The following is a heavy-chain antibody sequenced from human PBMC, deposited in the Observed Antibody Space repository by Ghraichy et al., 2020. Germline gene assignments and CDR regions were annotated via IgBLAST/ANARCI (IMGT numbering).Heavy chain of an antibody. D-gene: IGHD4-23*01. V-gene: IGHV3-48*02. CDR1: GFTVNSYS. CDR2: ITSSSSYK. CDR3: ARGSKVVRFYYYDGMDV. J-gene: IGHJ6*02. Sequence: GGSLRLSCVGSGFTVNSYSMNWVRQSPGKGLEWDSYITSSSSYKSYADSVKGRFTIYRDTAHNSLYLQMNSLRDEDTAVYYCARGSKVVRFYYYDGMDVWGQGTMVTVSS.